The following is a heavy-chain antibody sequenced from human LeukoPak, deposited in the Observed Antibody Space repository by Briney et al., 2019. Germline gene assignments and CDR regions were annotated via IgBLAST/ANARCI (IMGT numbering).Heavy chain of an antibody. CDR3: AEPPTPAKYGGFRPDFDY. J-gene: IGHJ4*02. CDR2: ISSSGSTI. Sequence: GGSLRLSCAASGFTFSDYFMSWIRQAPGKGLEWVSYISSSGSTIYYADSVKGRFTISRDNAKNSLYLQMNSLRAEDTAVYYCAEPPTPAKYGGFRPDFDYWGQGTLVTVSS. V-gene: IGHV3-11*01. CDR1: GFTFSDYF. D-gene: IGHD5-12*01.